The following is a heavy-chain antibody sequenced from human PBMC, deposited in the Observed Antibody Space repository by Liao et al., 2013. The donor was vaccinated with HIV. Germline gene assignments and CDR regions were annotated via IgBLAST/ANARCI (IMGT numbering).Heavy chain of an antibody. CDR1: GGSISSGSYY. V-gene: IGHV4-61*02. CDR2: IYTSGST. Sequence: QVQLQESGPGLVKPSQTLSLTCTVSGGSISSGSYYWSWIRQPAGKGLEWIGRIYTSGSTNYNPSLKSRVTMSVDTSKNQFSLKLSSVTAADTAVYYCARDWELRVSVAFDIWGQGTMVTVSS. CDR3: ARDWELRVSVAFDI. J-gene: IGHJ3*02. D-gene: IGHD1-26*01.